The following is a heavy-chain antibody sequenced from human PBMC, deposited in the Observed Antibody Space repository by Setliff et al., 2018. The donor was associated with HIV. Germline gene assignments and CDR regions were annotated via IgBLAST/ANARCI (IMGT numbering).Heavy chain of an antibody. CDR3: AIGGFDY. V-gene: IGHV3-21*01. CDR2: ITTGSSFK. CDR1: GFSFAAHS. J-gene: IGHJ4*02. D-gene: IGHD2-15*01. Sequence: GGSLRLSCAAFGFSFAAHSMNWVRQAPGKGPEWVSSITTGSSFKYHADSLKGRFTISRDDAENSLYLQMNSLGPEDTAVYYCAIGGFDYWGQGTLVTVSS.